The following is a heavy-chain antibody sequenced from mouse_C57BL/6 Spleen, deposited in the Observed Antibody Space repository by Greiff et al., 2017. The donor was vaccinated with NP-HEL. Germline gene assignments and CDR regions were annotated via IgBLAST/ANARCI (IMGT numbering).Heavy chain of an antibody. D-gene: IGHD2-2*01. J-gene: IGHJ2*01. Sequence: EVKLMESGGGLVQPGGSLSLSCAASGFTFTDYYMSWVRQPPGKALEWLGFIRNKANGYTTAYSASVKCRFTISRDNYKSILYLQMKALRAEDSATYYCASYRGLQRGGRDYFDYWGQGTTLTVSS. CDR2: IRNKANGYTT. CDR1: GFTFTDYY. CDR3: ASYRGLQRGGRDYFDY. V-gene: IGHV7-3*01.